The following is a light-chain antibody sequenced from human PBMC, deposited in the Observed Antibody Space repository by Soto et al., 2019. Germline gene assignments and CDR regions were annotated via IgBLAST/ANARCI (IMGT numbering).Light chain of an antibody. CDR3: QQRSNWPPIT. V-gene: IGKV1-9*01. CDR1: QGIDTS. J-gene: IGKJ5*01. CDR2: APS. Sequence: ILLTQSPSFLSASVGDRVTITCRASQGIDTSLAWYQQKPGKAPKLLIYAPSNFQSGVPSRFSGSGSGTHFTLTISSLEPEDFAVYYCQQRSNWPPITFGQGTRLEIK.